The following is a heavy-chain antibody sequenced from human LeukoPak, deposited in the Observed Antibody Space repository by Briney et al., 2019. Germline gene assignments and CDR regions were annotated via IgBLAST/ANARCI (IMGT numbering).Heavy chain of an antibody. Sequence: GGSLRLSCAASGFTFSSYAMHWVRQAPGKGLEGVAVISYDGSNKYYADSVKGRFTISRDNSKNTLYLQMNSLRAEDTAVYYCARHPHREPYYYDSSGPDYWGQGTLVTVSS. V-gene: IGHV3-30-3*01. J-gene: IGHJ4*02. CDR2: ISYDGSNK. CDR3: ARHPHREPYYYDSSGPDY. D-gene: IGHD3-22*01. CDR1: GFTFSSYA.